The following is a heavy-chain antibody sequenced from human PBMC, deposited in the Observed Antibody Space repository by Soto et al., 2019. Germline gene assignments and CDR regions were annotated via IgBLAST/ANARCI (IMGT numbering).Heavy chain of an antibody. CDR1: GFTFSSYA. CDR2: ISGSGGST. CDR3: AKDHDSSGYYYVLDY. V-gene: IGHV3-23*01. D-gene: IGHD3-22*01. J-gene: IGHJ4*02. Sequence: LRLSCAASGFTFSSYAMSWVRQAPGKGLEWVSAISGSGGSTYYADSVKGRFTISRDNSKNTLYLQMNSLRAEDTAVYYCAKDHDSSGYYYVLDYWGQGTLVTVSS.